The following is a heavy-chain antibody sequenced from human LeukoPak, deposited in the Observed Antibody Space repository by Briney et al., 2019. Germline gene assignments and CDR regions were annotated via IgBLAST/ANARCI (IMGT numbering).Heavy chain of an antibody. Sequence: SVKVSCKASGYTFTNYAFTWVRQPPGQGLEWMGGIIPMFGTANYAQKFQGRVTITADKSTSTAYMELGSLRSEDTAVYYCACQIEVGATHRGYYYYMDVWGKGTTVTVSS. J-gene: IGHJ6*03. CDR1: GYTFTNYA. CDR3: ACQIEVGATHRGYYYYMDV. V-gene: IGHV1-69*06. CDR2: IIPMFGTA. D-gene: IGHD1-26*01.